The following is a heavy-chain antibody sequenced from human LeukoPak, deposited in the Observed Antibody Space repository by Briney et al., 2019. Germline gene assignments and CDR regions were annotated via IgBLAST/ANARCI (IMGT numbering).Heavy chain of an antibody. CDR3: ASSYYYDSSPRGY. Sequence: GGSLRLSCAASGFTFSTYGLTWVRQAPGKGLEWVANIKQDGSEKYYVDSVKGRFTISRDDAKNSLYLQMNSLRAEDTAVYYCASSYYYDSSPRGYWGQGTLVTVSS. V-gene: IGHV3-7*01. CDR1: GFTFSTYG. J-gene: IGHJ4*02. CDR2: IKQDGSEK. D-gene: IGHD3-22*01.